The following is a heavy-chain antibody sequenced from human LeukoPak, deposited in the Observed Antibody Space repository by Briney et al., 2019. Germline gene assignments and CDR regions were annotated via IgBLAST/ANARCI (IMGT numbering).Heavy chain of an antibody. Sequence: GASVKVSCKASGYNFISYGISWVRQAPGQGLEWMGGIIPIFGTANYAQKFQGRVTITADESTSTAYMELSSLRSEDTAVYYCARAYGDYRAVFDYWGQGTLVTVSS. CDR1: GYNFISYG. V-gene: IGHV1-69*13. CDR3: ARAYGDYRAVFDY. J-gene: IGHJ4*02. CDR2: IIPIFGTA. D-gene: IGHD4-17*01.